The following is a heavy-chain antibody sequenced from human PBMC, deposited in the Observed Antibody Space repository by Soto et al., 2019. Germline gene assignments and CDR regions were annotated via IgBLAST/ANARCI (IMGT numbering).Heavy chain of an antibody. V-gene: IGHV1-69*01. D-gene: IGHD2-2*01. CDR3: ARSQGSSTSLEIYYYYYYGMDV. Sequence: QVQLVQSGAEVKKPGSSVKVSCKASGGTFSSYAISWVRQAPGQGLEWMGGIITISGTANYAQKFQGSVTITADESTSTAYMERSSLRSEDPAVYYCARSQGSSTSLEIYYYYYYGMDVWGQGTTVTVSS. CDR1: GGTFSSYA. J-gene: IGHJ6*02. CDR2: IITISGTA.